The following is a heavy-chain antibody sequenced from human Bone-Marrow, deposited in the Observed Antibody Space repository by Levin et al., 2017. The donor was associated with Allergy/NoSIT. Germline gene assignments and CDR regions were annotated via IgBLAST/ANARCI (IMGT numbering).Heavy chain of an antibody. D-gene: IGHD5-18*01. CDR1: GYTFSSYW. CDR2: IDPSDSYT. CDR3: ASGSATADYYYYGMDV. Sequence: GESLKISCKGSGYTFSSYWITWVRQMPGKGLEWMGRIDPSDSYTNYSPSFQGHVTISVDKSISTAYLQWTSLKASDTAIYYCASGSATADYYYYGMDVWGQGTTVTVSS. V-gene: IGHV5-10-1*01. J-gene: IGHJ6*02.